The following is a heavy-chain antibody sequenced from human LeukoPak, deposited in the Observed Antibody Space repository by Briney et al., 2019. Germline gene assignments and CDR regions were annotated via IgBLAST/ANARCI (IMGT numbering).Heavy chain of an antibody. CDR2: IYHSGST. V-gene: IGHV4-4*02. CDR1: GGSISSSNW. D-gene: IGHD6-13*01. CDR3: ARGAAAINWFDP. Sequence: PSGTLSLTCAVSGGSISSSNWWSWVRQPPGKGLEGIGEIYHSGSTKYNPSLRSRVTISVDRSKNQFSLRLSSVTAADTAVYYCARGAAAINWFDPWGQGTLVTVSS. J-gene: IGHJ5*02.